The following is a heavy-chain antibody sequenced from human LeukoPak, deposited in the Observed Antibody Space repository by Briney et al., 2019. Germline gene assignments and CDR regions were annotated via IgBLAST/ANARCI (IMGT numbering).Heavy chain of an antibody. D-gene: IGHD1-26*01. CDR3: ARDHRYSGSYYDY. V-gene: IGHV3-23*01. Sequence: GGSLRLSCAASGFTFSSYAMSWVRQAPGKGLEWVSAISGSGGSTYYADSAKGRFTISRDNSKNTLYLQMNSLRAEDTAVYYCARDHRYSGSYYDYWGQGTLVTVSS. J-gene: IGHJ4*02. CDR2: ISGSGGST. CDR1: GFTFSSYA.